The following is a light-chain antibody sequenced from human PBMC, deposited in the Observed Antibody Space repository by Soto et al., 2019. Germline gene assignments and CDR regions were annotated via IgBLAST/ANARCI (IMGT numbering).Light chain of an antibody. Sequence: EIVWTQSPGTLSLSPGERATLSCRASQSVSSSYLAWYQQKPGQAPRLLIYGASSRATGIPDRFSGSGSGTDFTLTISRLEPEDFAVYYCQQYGSSRTWTFGQGSKVDIK. J-gene: IGKJ1*01. V-gene: IGKV3-20*01. CDR1: QSVSSSY. CDR2: GAS. CDR3: QQYGSSRTWT.